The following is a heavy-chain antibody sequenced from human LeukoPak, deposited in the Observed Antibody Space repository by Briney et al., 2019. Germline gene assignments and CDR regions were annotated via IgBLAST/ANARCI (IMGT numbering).Heavy chain of an antibody. J-gene: IGHJ5*02. D-gene: IGHD2-2*01. CDR3: ARDRGYCSSTSCPPHWFDP. CDR2: INPNSGGT. V-gene: IGHV1-2*02. Sequence: ASVKVSCKASGYTFTGYYMHWVRQAPGQGPEWMGWINPNSGGTNYAQKFQGRVTMTRDTSISTAYMELSRLRSDDTAVYYCARDRGYCSSTSCPPHWFDPWGQGTLVTASS. CDR1: GYTFTGYY.